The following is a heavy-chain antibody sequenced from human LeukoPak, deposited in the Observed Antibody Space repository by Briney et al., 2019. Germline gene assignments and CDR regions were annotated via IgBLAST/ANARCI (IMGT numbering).Heavy chain of an antibody. CDR1: GYTFTGYY. CDR3: ARAPANKYDSRLPEDY. D-gene: IGHD3-22*01. CDR2: INPSDATT. V-gene: IGHV1-46*01. Sequence: ASVKVSCKASGYTFTGYYIHWVRQAPGQGLEWMGIINPSDATTSYAQKFQGRVTTTRDTSTSTVYMELGSLRSEDTAVYYCARAPANKYDSRLPEDYWGQGTLVTVSS. J-gene: IGHJ4*02.